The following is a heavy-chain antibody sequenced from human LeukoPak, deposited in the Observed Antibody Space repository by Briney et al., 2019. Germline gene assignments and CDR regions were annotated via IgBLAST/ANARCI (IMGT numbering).Heavy chain of an antibody. CDR1: GFTFSSYA. J-gene: IGHJ4*02. D-gene: IGHD3-3*01. V-gene: IGHV3-64D*09. CDR3: VKDRYDFWCGYYGYFDY. Sequence: GGSLRLSCSASGFTFSSYAMHWVRQAPGKGLEYVSAISSNGGSTYYADSVKGRFTISRDNSKNTLYLQMSSLRAEDTAVYYCVKDRYDFWCGYYGYFDYWGQGTLVTVSS. CDR2: ISSNGGST.